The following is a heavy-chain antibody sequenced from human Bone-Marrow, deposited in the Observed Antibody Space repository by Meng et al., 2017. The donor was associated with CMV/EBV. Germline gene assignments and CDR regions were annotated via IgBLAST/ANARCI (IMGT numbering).Heavy chain of an antibody. CDR2: IYHSGST. CDR1: GGSISSYY. D-gene: IGHD3-10*01. V-gene: IGHV4-59*12. Sequence: SETLSLTCTVSGGSISSYYWSWIRQPPGKGLEWIGYIYHSGSTYYNPSLKSRVTISVDTSKNQFSLKLSSVTAADTAVYYCVRDISGITMVRGDYWGQGTLVTVSS. J-gene: IGHJ4*02. CDR3: VRDISGITMVRGDY.